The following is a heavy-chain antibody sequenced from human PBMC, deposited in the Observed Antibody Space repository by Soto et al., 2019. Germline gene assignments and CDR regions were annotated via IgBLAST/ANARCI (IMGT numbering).Heavy chain of an antibody. V-gene: IGHV3-23*01. J-gene: IGHJ4*02. Sequence: EVQLLESGGGLVQTGGSLRLSCAASGFTFSSYAMRWVRQAPGKGLEWVSAISGSGDSTYYADSVKGRFTVSRDTSKNTLYLQMNSLRAEDTAVYYCARRGSGSYYDYWGRGTLVTVSS. D-gene: IGHD1-26*01. CDR2: ISGSGDST. CDR3: ARRGSGSYYDY. CDR1: GFTFSSYA.